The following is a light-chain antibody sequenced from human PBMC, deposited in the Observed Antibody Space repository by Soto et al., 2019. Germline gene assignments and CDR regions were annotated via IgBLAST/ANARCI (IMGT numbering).Light chain of an antibody. V-gene: IGKV3-15*01. CDR2: GAS. CDR1: QRVSSN. Sequence: VVTQSAATLSVSPGEIATLSCGASQRVSSNLAWGQQKPGQAPRLLIYGASTRATGIPARLSGSGSGKELTLTISRLQSEDFAVYYCQQYNNWPSTFGQRTKVDIK. CDR3: QQYNNWPST. J-gene: IGKJ1*01.